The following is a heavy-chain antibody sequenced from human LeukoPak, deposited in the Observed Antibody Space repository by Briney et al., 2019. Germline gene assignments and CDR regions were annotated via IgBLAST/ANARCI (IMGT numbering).Heavy chain of an antibody. CDR1: GGSISSYY. Sequence: SGTLSLTCTVSGGSISSYYWSWIRQPPGKGLEWIGYIYYSGSTNYNPSLKSRVTISVDTSKNQFSLKLSSVTAADTAVYYCAARSVDIVTRGAFDIWGQGTMVTVSS. CDR2: IYYSGST. J-gene: IGHJ3*02. CDR3: AARSVDIVTRGAFDI. D-gene: IGHD5-12*01. V-gene: IGHV4-59*01.